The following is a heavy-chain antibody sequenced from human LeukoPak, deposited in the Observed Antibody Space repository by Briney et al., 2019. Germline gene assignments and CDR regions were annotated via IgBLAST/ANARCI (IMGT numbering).Heavy chain of an antibody. CDR1: GGSISRSSHS. CDR2: IYYIGST. D-gene: IGHD3-22*01. Sequence: SETLSLTYSVSGGSISRSSHSWGWIRQPPGKGLEWIGSIYYIGSTWYNPPLKSRVTISVDTSKNQFSLKLNSVTAADTALYYRARHVGYDSSGPLYYFDYWGQGTLVTVSS. V-gene: IGHV4-39*01. CDR3: ARHVGYDSSGPLYYFDY. J-gene: IGHJ4*02.